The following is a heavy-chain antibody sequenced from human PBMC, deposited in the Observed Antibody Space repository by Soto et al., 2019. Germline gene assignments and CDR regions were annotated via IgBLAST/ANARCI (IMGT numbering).Heavy chain of an antibody. CDR1: GLTSSNNA. J-gene: IGHJ4*02. CDR3: AIARVVDSSLDH. V-gene: IGHV3-30*03. Sequence: QPGGSLSLSCVGSGLTSSNNAMHWVRQAPSKGLGWVAFISYDASERFYTDSVKGRFTISRDKPKNTLCLQRNNSRADDKAVYYCAIARVVDSSLDHWGQGTLVTVSS. D-gene: IGHD2-15*01. CDR2: ISYDASER.